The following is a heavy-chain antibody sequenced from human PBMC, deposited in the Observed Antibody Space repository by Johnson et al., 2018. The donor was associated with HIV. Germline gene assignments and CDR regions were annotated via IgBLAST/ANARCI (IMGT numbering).Heavy chain of an antibody. CDR1: GFTFSSYA. D-gene: IGHD4-23*01. CDR3: ARDGGETVVGSGAFDI. CDR2: ISYDGSNK. Sequence: QVQLVESGGGLVQPGRSLRLSCAASGFTFSSYAMHWVRQAPGKGLEWVAVISYDGSNKYYADSVKGRFTISRDNSKNTLYLQMNSLRAEDTAVYYCARDGGETVVGSGAFDIWGQGTMVTVSS. J-gene: IGHJ3*02. V-gene: IGHV3-30*04.